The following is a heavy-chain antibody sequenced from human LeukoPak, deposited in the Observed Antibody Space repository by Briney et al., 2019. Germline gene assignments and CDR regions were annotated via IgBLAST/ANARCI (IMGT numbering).Heavy chain of an antibody. Sequence: GGSLRLSCAASGFTVSSNYLNWVRQAPGKGLEWLSVIYSGGSTDYAESAKGRFTISRDDSKNTLYLQVSSLRAEDTAVYYCARNKYYYYYGMDVWGQGTTVTVSS. CDR1: GFTVSSNY. J-gene: IGHJ6*02. CDR2: IYSGGST. V-gene: IGHV3-66*01. CDR3: ARNKYYYYYGMDV.